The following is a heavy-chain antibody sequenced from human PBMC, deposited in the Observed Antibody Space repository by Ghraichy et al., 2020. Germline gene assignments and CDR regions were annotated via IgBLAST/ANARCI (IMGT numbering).Heavy chain of an antibody. CDR3: ASSGYDYYFDY. V-gene: IGHV4-61*01. D-gene: IGHD5-12*01. CDR2: IYYSGST. J-gene: IGHJ4*02. Sequence: SETLSLTCTVSGASVSSGSYYWSWIRQPPGKRLEWIGYIYYSGSTYNPSLKSRVTISVDTSKNQFSLKLSSVTAADTAVYYCASSGYDYYFDYWGQGTLVTVSS. CDR1: GASVSSGSYY.